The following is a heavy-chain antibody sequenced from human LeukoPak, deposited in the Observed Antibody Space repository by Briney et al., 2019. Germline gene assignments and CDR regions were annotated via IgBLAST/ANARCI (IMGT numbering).Heavy chain of an antibody. J-gene: IGHJ4*02. CDR1: GFTFRSYA. Sequence: GGSLRLSCEASGFTFRSYAMTWVRQAPGKGLEWVSAISGSGAKTYYADSVKGRFTISRDNSRNTLYLQMNSLRAEDTAVYYCARAMLDILTGYYPLYFGGQGTLVTVSS. V-gene: IGHV3-23*01. CDR2: ISGSGAKT. CDR3: ARAMLDILTGYYPLYF. D-gene: IGHD3-9*01.